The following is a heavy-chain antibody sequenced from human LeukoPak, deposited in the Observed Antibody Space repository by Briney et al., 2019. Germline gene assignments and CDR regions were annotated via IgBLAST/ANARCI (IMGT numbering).Heavy chain of an antibody. CDR1: GVSINTYY. CDR3: AAGPWELDF. Sequence: SETLSLTCTVSGVSINTYYASWIRQAPGKGLEFIGFIYNGGNTNYNPSLKSRATISADTSNNQFSLRLTSVTAADTAMYYCAAGPWELDFWGQGTLVTVSS. V-gene: IGHV4-4*09. J-gene: IGHJ4*02. D-gene: IGHD1-26*01. CDR2: IYNGGNT.